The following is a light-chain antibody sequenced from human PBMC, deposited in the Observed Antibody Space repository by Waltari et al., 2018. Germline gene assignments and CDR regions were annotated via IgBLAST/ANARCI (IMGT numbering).Light chain of an antibody. CDR2: AAS. J-gene: IGKJ4*01. CDR1: QSIANY. V-gene: IGKV1-39*01. Sequence: DIQMTQSPSSLSASVGERVTITCRASQSIANYLNWYQQKPGKAPKVLVYAASSLQTGVPSRFSGSGSGTEFTLTISNLQPEDFATYYCQQSYTTPRTFGGGTKVEIK. CDR3: QQSYTTPRT.